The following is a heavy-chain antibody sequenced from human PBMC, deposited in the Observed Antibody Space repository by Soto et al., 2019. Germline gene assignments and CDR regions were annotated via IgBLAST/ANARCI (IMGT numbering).Heavy chain of an antibody. CDR1: GGSISSGGYY. J-gene: IGHJ4*02. Sequence: PSETLSLTCTVSGGSISSGGYYWSWIRQHLGKGLEWIGYIYYSGSTYYNPSLKSRVTISVDTSKNQFSLKLSSVTAADTAVYYCATHYDILTGYYWPLDYWGQGTLVTVSS. CDR2: IYYSGST. V-gene: IGHV4-31*03. D-gene: IGHD3-9*01. CDR3: ATHYDILTGYYWPLDY.